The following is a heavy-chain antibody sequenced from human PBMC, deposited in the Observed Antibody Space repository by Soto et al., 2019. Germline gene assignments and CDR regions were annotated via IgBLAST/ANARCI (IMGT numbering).Heavy chain of an antibody. CDR1: GLTLSRYW. CDR2: IKEDGGKT. V-gene: IGHV3-7*04. Sequence: EVQLVESGGGLVQPGGSLRLSCVASGLTLSRYWMIWVRQAPGKGLEWVANIKEDGGKTYYVDSVKGRFTISRDNAKKSVSLQMNSLRVEDTAVYYCSRDYYGPGPDWGQGTLVIVSS. CDR3: SRDYYGPGPD. D-gene: IGHD3-22*01. J-gene: IGHJ4*02.